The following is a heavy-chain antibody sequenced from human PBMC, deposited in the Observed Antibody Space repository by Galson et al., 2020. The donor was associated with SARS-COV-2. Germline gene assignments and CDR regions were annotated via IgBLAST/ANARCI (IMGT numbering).Heavy chain of an antibody. CDR3: VRLGSVSYGVRWCDY. V-gene: IGHV4-34*01. Sequence: SETLSLTCAVYGGSFSGYYWSWIRQPPGKGLEWIGEINHSGSTNYNPSLKSRVTISVDTSKNQFSLKMRSVTAADTAIYYCVRLGSVSYGVRWCDYWGRGALVIVSS. CDR1: GGSFSGYY. J-gene: IGHJ4*02. CDR2: INHSGST. D-gene: IGHD2-21*01.